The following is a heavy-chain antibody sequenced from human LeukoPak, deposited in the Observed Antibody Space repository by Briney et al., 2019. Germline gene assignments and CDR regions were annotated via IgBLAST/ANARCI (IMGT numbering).Heavy chain of an antibody. Sequence: GGSLRLSCAASGFTFSSYSMNWVRQAPGKGLEWVSSISSSSSYIYYADSVKGRFTISRDNAKNSLYLQMNSLRAEDTAVYYCARDSEPTDYGDHPDAFDIWGQGTMVTGSS. D-gene: IGHD4-17*01. CDR3: ARDSEPTDYGDHPDAFDI. J-gene: IGHJ3*02. CDR2: ISSSSSYI. V-gene: IGHV3-21*01. CDR1: GFTFSSYS.